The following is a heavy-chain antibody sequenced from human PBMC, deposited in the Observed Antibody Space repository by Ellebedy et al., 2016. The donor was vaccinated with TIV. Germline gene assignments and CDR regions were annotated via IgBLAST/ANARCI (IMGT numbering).Heavy chain of an antibody. D-gene: IGHD2-21*02. CDR2: IYPDDSDT. Sequence: GGSLRLXXQGSGFSFTSYWIGWVRQMPGKGLEWMGIIYPDDSDTRYSPSFQGQVTIAADRSTSTAYLQWSSLKATDTAMYYCARLTMRWTADFDYWGQGSLVTVSS. J-gene: IGHJ4*02. CDR3: ARLTMRWTADFDY. CDR1: GFSFTSYW. V-gene: IGHV5-51*01.